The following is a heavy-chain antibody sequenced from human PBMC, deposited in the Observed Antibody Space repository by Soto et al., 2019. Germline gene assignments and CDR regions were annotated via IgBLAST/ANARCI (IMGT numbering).Heavy chain of an antibody. V-gene: IGHV1-69*13. CDR2: IIPIFGTA. CDR1: GGTFSSYA. J-gene: IGHJ6*04. D-gene: IGHD2-2*01. Sequence: SVKVSCKASGGTFSSYAISWVRQAPGQGLEWMGGIIPIFGTANYAQKFQGRVTITADESTSTAYMELSSLRSEDTAVYYCARAPGYCSSTSCYQYGMDVWGKGTTVTVSS. CDR3: ARAPGYCSSTSCYQYGMDV.